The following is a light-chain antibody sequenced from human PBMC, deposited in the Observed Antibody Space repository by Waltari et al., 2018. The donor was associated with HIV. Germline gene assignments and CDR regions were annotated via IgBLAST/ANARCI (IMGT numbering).Light chain of an antibody. V-gene: IGKV3-20*01. CDR1: QSVIGTL. CDR2: GVS. J-gene: IGKJ5*01. Sequence: EIVLTQSPASLSLSPGDSATVSCRASQSVIGTLLAWYQHRPGPAPRLLIHGVSSRAVEVPERFSGSGSGTEFNFTISRLEPDDFAVYYCQQYGGSPYTFGQGTRVE. CDR3: QQYGGSPYT.